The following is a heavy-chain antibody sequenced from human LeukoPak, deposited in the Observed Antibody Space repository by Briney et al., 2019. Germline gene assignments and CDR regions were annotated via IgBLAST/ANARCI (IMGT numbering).Heavy chain of an antibody. V-gene: IGHV4-34*01. Sequence: PSETLSLTCAVYGGSFSGYYWSWIRQPPGKGLEWIGKINHSGSTNYNPSLKSRVTISVDKSKNQFSLKLSSVTAADTAVYYCARVVTTVTTSFAFDIWGQGTMVTVSS. J-gene: IGHJ3*02. D-gene: IGHD4-17*01. CDR2: INHSGST. CDR3: ARVVTTVTTSFAFDI. CDR1: GGSFSGYY.